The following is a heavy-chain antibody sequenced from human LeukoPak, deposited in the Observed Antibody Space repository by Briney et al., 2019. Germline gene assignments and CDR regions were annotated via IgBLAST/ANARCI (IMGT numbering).Heavy chain of an antibody. D-gene: IGHD3-9*01. CDR3: ARRPLRYPDPFDP. V-gene: IGHV4-31*03. J-gene: IGHJ5*02. CDR1: GGSISSGGYY. CDR2: IYYSGST. Sequence: PSETLSLTCTVSGGSISSGGYYWSWIRQHPGKGLEWIGYIYYSGSTYYNPSLKSRVTISVDTSKNQFSLKLSSVTAADTAVYYCARRPLRYPDPFDPWGQGTLVTVSS.